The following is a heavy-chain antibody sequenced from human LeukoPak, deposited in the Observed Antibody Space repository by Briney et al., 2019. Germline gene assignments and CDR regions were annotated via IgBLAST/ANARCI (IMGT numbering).Heavy chain of an antibody. D-gene: IGHD2/OR15-2a*01. CDR2: IRGTTTYT. V-gene: IGHV3-21*04. J-gene: IGHJ4*01. Sequence: PGGSLRLSCAASGFTFSTFSMNWVRQAPGKGLKSVPYIRGTTTYTFLADSVEGRFTISRDNSRNTLYPQMSSLRPEDTALYYCVKETAFYDHWGRGTLVTVSS. CDR1: GFTFSTFS. CDR3: VKETAFYDH.